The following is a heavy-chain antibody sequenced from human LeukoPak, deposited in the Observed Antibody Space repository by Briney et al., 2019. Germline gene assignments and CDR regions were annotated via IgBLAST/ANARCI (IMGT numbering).Heavy chain of an antibody. J-gene: IGHJ4*02. CDR1: GFTFSSYW. D-gene: IGHD3-3*01. CDR2: INSDGSST. V-gene: IGHV3-74*01. CDR3: AKEEYYDFWSGYRPHFES. Sequence: GGSLRLSCAASGFTFSSYWMHWVRQAPGKGLVWVSRINSDGSSTSYADSVKGRFTISRDNAKNTLYLQMNSLRAEDTAVYYCAKEEYYDFWSGYRPHFESWGQGTLVTVSS.